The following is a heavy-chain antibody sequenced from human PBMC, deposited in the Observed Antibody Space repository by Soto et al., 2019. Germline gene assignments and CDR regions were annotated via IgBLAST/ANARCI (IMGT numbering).Heavy chain of an antibody. CDR2: IIPIFGTA. V-gene: IGHV1-69*06. D-gene: IGHD3-3*01. CDR3: ARGYHYDFWSGYLSYYGMDV. J-gene: IGHJ6*02. CDR1: GGTFSSYA. Sequence: SVKVSCKASGGTFSSYAISWVRQAPGQGLEWMGGIIPIFGTANYAQKFQGRVTITADKSTSTAYMELSSLRSEDTAVYYFARGYHYDFWSGYLSYYGMDVWGQGTTVPVSS.